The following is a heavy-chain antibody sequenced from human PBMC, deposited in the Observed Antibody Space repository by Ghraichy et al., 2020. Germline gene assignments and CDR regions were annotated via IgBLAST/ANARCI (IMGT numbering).Heavy chain of an antibody. J-gene: IGHJ4*02. CDR1: GFSFSSLG. V-gene: IGHV3-30*18. D-gene: IGHD3-22*01. CDR2: MLSDGGKK. Sequence: GESLNISCAASGFSFSSLGMHWVRQAPGKGLEWVAVMLSDGGKKYYADSVKGRFTISRDNSKNTLYLQMDSLRPEDTAVYYCAKVLDSSGEDYWGQGTLVIVSS. CDR3: AKVLDSSGEDY.